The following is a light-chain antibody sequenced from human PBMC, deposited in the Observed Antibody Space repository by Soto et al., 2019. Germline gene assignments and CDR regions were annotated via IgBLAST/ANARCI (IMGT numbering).Light chain of an antibody. V-gene: IGLV2-23*02. CDR1: SSDVGSYNL. Sequence: QSVLTQPASVSGSPGQSITISCTGTSSDVGSYNLVSWYQQHPGKAPKLMIYEVSKLPSGVSNRFSGSKSGNTASLTISGLQAEDEADYYCCSYAGSSTRLYVFGTGTKVTVL. CDR3: CSYAGSSTRLYV. CDR2: EVS. J-gene: IGLJ1*01.